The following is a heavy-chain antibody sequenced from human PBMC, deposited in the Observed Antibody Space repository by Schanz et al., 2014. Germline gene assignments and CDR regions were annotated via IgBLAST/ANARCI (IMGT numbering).Heavy chain of an antibody. CDR1: GFTFSKYW. D-gene: IGHD5-12*01. J-gene: IGHJ4*02. CDR3: ASPSGYSDYGTYFDY. V-gene: IGHV3-23*01. Sequence: EVQLLESGGGLVQPGGSLRLSCGGSGFTFSKYWMSWVRQAPGKGLEWVSSISHSGGSKYYADSVEGRFTISRDNSRNTLYLQMNSLRTEDTAVYYCASPSGYSDYGTYFDYWGQGTLVTVSS. CDR2: ISHSGGSK.